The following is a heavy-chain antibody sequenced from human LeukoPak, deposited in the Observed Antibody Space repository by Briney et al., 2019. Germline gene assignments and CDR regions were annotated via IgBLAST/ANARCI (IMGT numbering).Heavy chain of an antibody. CDR2: INSAGDNI. Sequence: TGGSLKLSCVASGFTFSDYFMSWIRQAPGKGLEWLSFINSAGDNIYYADSVKGRFTISRDNAKKTLYLEMNSLRMEDTAIYYCATSRVFDHWGQGTLATVSS. V-gene: IGHV3-11*04. CDR3: ATSRVFDH. CDR1: GFTFSDYF. J-gene: IGHJ4*02.